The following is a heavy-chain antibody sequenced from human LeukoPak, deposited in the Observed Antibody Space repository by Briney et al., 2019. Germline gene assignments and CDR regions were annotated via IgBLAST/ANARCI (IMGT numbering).Heavy chain of an antibody. J-gene: IGHJ4*02. D-gene: IGHD2-8*02. CDR2: INHSGST. Sequence: SETLSLTCAVYGGPFSGYYWSWIRQPPGKGLEWIGEINHSGSTNYNPSLKSRVTISVDTSKNQFSLKLSSVTAADTAVYYCAQSVRRGLTDWGQGTLVTVSS. V-gene: IGHV4-34*01. CDR3: AQSVRRGLTD. CDR1: GGPFSGYY.